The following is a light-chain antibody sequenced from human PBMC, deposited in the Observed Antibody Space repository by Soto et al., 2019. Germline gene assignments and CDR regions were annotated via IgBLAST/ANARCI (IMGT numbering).Light chain of an antibody. CDR2: DAS. J-gene: IGKJ2*01. CDR1: QSVSSY. V-gene: IGKV3-11*01. CDR3: QQRSNWPRT. Sequence: EIVLTQSTATLSLSPGERATLSCRASQSVSSYLGWYQQKPGQAPRLLIYDASHRPTGIPARFSGSGSGTDFTLTISSLEPEDFAVYYCQQRSNWPRTFGQGNKLEI.